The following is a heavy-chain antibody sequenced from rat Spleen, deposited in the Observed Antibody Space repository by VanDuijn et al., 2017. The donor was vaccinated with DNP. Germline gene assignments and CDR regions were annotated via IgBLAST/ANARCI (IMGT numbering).Heavy chain of an antibody. CDR1: GFTFSNYD. D-gene: IGHD1-11*01. Sequence: EVQLVESGGGLVQPGRSLKLSCAASGFTFSNYDMAWVRQAPTKGLEWVASISTSGGSTYYRDSVKGRFTVSRDNAKSTLYLQMDSLRSEDTATYYCARHIYGGYYWYFDFWGPGTMVTVSS. J-gene: IGHJ1*01. V-gene: IGHV5-25*01. CDR3: ARHIYGGYYWYFDF. CDR2: ISTSGGST.